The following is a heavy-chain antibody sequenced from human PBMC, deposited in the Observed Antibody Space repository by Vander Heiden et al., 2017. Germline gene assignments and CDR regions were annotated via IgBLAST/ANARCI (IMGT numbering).Heavy chain of an antibody. CDR2: INHSGST. CDR1: GGSVSGYY. J-gene: IGHJ4*02. D-gene: IGHD1-7*01. V-gene: IGHV4-34*01. Sequence: QLQLQQWGAGLFQPSDPLSSTSAVYGGSVSGYYWSWIRQPPGKGLEWIGEINHSGSTNYNPSLKSRVTISVDTSKNQFSLKLSSVTAADTAVYYCARTITGTTIPFDYWGQGTLVTVSS. CDR3: ARTITGTTIPFDY.